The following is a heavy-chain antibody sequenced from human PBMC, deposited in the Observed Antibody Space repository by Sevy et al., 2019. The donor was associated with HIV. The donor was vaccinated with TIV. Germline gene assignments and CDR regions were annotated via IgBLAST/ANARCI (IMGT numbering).Heavy chain of an antibody. CDR3: ARDPKYCSSTSCYHNWFDP. J-gene: IGHJ5*02. CDR2: IKQDGSEK. V-gene: IGHV3-7*01. D-gene: IGHD2-2*01. Sequence: GGSLRLSCAASGFTFSSYWMSWVRQAPGKGLEWVANIKQDGSEKYYVDSVKGRFTISRDNVKNSLYLQMNSLRAEDTAVYYCARDPKYCSSTSCYHNWFDPWGQGTLVTVSS. CDR1: GFTFSSYW.